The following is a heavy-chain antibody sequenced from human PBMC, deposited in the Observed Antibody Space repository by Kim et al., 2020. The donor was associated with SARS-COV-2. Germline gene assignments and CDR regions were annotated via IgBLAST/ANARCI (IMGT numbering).Heavy chain of an antibody. J-gene: IGHJ5*02. Sequence: SETLSLTCTVFGGSISSSSYYWGWIRQPPGKGLEWIGSIYYSGSTYYNPSLKSRVTISVDTSKNQFSLKLSSVTAADTAVYYCARRLAYYGSVDGDWFDPWGQGTLVTVSS. CDR3: ARRLAYYGSVDGDWFDP. CDR2: IYYSGST. CDR1: GGSISSSSYY. D-gene: IGHD3-10*01. V-gene: IGHV4-39*01.